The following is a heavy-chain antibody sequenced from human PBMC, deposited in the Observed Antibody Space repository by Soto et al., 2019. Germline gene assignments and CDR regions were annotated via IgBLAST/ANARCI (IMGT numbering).Heavy chain of an antibody. D-gene: IGHD3-9*01. CDR2: ISSRSTSI. Sequence: DVQLVESGGGLAQPGGSLRLSCAASGFTFSGYSMNWVRQAPGKGLEWVAYISSRSTSIYYADSVKGRFTISRDDAKNSLFLQMNSLRKEDTAVYYCARDLHSRYFEPRALDVWGQGTSVTVSS. V-gene: IGHV3-48*02. CDR3: ARDLHSRYFEPRALDV. J-gene: IGHJ6*02. CDR1: GFTFSGYS.